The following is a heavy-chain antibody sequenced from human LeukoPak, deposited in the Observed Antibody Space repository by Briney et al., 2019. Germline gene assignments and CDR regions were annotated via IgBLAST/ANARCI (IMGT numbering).Heavy chain of an antibody. Sequence: ASLKVSCKASGYTFTGYYMHRVRQAPGQGLEWMGWINPNSGGTNYAQKFQGRVTMTRDTSISTAYMELSRLGSDDTAVYYCARDQGGQLGSDYWGQGTLVTVSS. CDR1: GYTFTGYY. V-gene: IGHV1-2*02. J-gene: IGHJ4*02. D-gene: IGHD6-6*01. CDR2: INPNSGGT. CDR3: ARDQGGQLGSDY.